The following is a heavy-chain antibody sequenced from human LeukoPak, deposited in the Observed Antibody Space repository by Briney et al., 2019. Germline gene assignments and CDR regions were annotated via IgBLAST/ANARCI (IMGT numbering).Heavy chain of an antibody. V-gene: IGHV4-38-2*02. J-gene: IGHJ3*02. CDR3: ARYDTPPLNAFDI. CDR2: FYHSGIT. D-gene: IGHD3-22*01. CDR1: GYSISSGYF. Sequence: TTSETLSLTCTVSGYSISSGYFWGWIRQPPGKGLEWIGSFYHSGITYYNPSLKSRVTISVEMSKNQFSLKLSSVTAADTAVYYCARYDTPPLNAFDIWGQGTMVTVSS.